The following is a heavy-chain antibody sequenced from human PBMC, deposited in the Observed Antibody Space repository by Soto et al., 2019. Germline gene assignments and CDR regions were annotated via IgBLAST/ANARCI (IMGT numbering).Heavy chain of an antibody. D-gene: IGHD3-3*01. Sequence: QVQLVQSGAEVKKPGASVKVSCKASGYTFTGYYMHWVRQAPGQGLEWMGWINPNSGGTNYAQKFQGWVTMTRDTSISTAYMELSRLRSDDTAVYYCARASLRITIFGVVIDSNDAFDIWGQGQWSPSLQ. CDR3: ARASLRITIFGVVIDSNDAFDI. CDR2: INPNSGGT. J-gene: IGHJ3*02. V-gene: IGHV1-2*04. CDR1: GYTFTGYY.